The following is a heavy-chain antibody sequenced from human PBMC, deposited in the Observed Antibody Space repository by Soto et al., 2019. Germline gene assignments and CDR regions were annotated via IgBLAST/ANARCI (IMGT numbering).Heavy chain of an antibody. CDR2: VNHVGNT. CDR3: ARGHPSLY. J-gene: IGHJ4*02. CDR1: GGSFTDYC. V-gene: IGHV4-34*01. Sequence: QVQLQQWGAGLLKPSETLSLTCAVSGGSFTDYCWTWLRQLPGKGLEWIGEVNHVGNTNCNPSLKSRVTISIDTSTNQFSLKVNSVTAADTAVYYCARGHPSLYWGQGTLVTVSS.